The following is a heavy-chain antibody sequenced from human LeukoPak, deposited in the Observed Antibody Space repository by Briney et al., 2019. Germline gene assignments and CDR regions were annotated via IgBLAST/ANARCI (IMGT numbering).Heavy chain of an antibody. CDR3: AELGITMIGGV. V-gene: IGHV3-48*04. Sequence: GGSLRLSCSASGFTVSSYSMNWVRQGPGKGLEWGLYISSSGSTIYYAHPVKGRFTIYSDNAKNSLDLQMNGLGAEDTAVYYCAELGITMIGGVWGKGTTVTSAS. CDR2: ISSSGSTI. D-gene: IGHD3-10*02. J-gene: IGHJ6*04. CDR1: GFTVSSYS.